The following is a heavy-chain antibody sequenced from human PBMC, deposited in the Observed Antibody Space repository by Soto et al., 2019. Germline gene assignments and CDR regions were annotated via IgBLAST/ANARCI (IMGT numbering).Heavy chain of an antibody. Sequence: ASVKVSCKASGCAFTSYDINWVRQATLQVLEWMGWMNPNSGNTGYAQKFQGRVTMTRNTSISKACMELVSLRSEDTDVYYCASLFRVGAIFMGVCGQGITGTV. CDR2: MNPNSGNT. D-gene: IGHD1-26*01. CDR3: ASLFRVGAIFMGV. V-gene: IGHV1-8*01. CDR1: GCAFTSYD. J-gene: IGHJ6*02.